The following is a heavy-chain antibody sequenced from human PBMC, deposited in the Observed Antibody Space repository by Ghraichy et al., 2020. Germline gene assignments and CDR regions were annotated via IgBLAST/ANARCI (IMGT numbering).Heavy chain of an antibody. CDR1: GFTFRNYA. CDR2: ISSTGSFK. CDR3: ARLNYNGTGTPTYHNWFDP. Sequence: GGSLRLSCSVAGFTFRNYAMNWVRQAPGKGLEWVSTISSTGSFKHYADPVKGRFIISRDDANNSMSLQMNSLRVEDTAVYFCARLNYNGTGTPTYHNWFDPWGQGTLVTVSS. V-gene: IGHV3-21*01. D-gene: IGHD3-10*01. J-gene: IGHJ5*02.